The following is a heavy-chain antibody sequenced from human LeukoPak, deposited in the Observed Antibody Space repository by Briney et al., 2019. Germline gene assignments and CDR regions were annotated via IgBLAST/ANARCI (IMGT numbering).Heavy chain of an antibody. J-gene: IGHJ4*02. D-gene: IGHD1-26*01. CDR3: ARGEGATDFDY. CDR2: ISAYNGNT. V-gene: IGHV1-18*01. Sequence: IXWXRXAPXXGLEWMGWISAYNGNTNYAQKLQGRVTMTTDTSTSTAYMELRSLRSDDTAVYYCARGEGATDFDYWGQGTLVTVSS.